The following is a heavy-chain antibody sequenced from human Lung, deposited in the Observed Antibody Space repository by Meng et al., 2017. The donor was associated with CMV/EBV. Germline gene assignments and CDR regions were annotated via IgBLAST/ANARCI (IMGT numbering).Heavy chain of an antibody. Sequence: SCAASGFTFTNYWMTWVRQAPGKGLEWVGNINEAGSVKHYVDSVKGRFTMSRDNAKNSVYLQMNALGADDTAVYFCAREYWGPDYWGQGTLVNGAS. CDR1: GFTFTNYW. D-gene: IGHD7-27*01. J-gene: IGHJ4*02. CDR3: AREYWGPDY. CDR2: INEAGSVK. V-gene: IGHV3-7*01.